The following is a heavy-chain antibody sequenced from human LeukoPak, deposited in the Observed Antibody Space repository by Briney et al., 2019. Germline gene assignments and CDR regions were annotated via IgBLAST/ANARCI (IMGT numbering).Heavy chain of an antibody. Sequence: PGGSLRLSCAASGFTFSSYAMSWVRQAPGKGLEWVSAISGSGGSTYYADSVKGRFTISRDNSKNTLYLQMNSLGAEDTAVYYCAKDLTYYDSSGYYPAEYFQHWGQGTLVTVSS. J-gene: IGHJ1*01. D-gene: IGHD3-22*01. V-gene: IGHV3-23*01. CDR3: AKDLTYYDSSGYYPAEYFQH. CDR2: ISGSGGST. CDR1: GFTFSSYA.